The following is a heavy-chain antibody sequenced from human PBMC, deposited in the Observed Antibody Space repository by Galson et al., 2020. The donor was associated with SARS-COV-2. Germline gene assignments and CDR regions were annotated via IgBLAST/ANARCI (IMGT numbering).Heavy chain of an antibody. D-gene: IGHD2-15*01. CDR3: AKNGGLYCSGGSCYSGYFDY. Sequence: QLGESLKISCAASGFTFSSYGMHWVRQAPGKGLEWVAGISYDGSNKYYANSVKGQFTISRDNSKNTLYLQMNSLRAEDTAVYYCAKNGGLYCSGGSCYSGYFDYWGQGTLVTVSS. V-gene: IGHV3-30*18. J-gene: IGHJ4*02. CDR1: GFTFSSYG. CDR2: ISYDGSNK.